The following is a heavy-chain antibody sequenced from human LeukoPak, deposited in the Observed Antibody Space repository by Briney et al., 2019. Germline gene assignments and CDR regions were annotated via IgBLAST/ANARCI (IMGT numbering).Heavy chain of an antibody. CDR3: ARDSCLTMVRGVIVYYYYYGMDV. Sequence: PGGSLRLSCAASGFTFSSYWMSWVRQAPGKGLERVANIKQDGSEKYYVDSVKGRFTISRDNAKNSLYLQMNSLRAEDTAVYYCARDSCLTMVRGVIVYYYYYGMDVWGKGTTVTVSS. D-gene: IGHD3-10*01. J-gene: IGHJ6*04. V-gene: IGHV3-7*03. CDR2: IKQDGSEK. CDR1: GFTFSSYW.